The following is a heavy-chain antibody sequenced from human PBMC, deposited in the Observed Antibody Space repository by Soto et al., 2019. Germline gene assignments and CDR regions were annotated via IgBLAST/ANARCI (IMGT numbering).Heavy chain of an antibody. CDR2: INHSGST. J-gene: IGHJ4*02. D-gene: IGHD5-12*01. Sequence: SETLSLTCAVYGGSFSGYYWSWIRQPPGKGLEWIGEINHSGSTNYNPSLKSRVTISVDTSKNQFSLKLSSVTAADTAVYYCARGGRYSGYDYYYFDYWGQGTLVTVSS. CDR3: ARGGRYSGYDYYYFDY. CDR1: GGSFSGYY. V-gene: IGHV4-34*01.